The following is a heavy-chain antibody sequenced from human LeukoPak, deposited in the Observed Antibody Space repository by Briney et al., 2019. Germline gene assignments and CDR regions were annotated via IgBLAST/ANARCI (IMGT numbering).Heavy chain of an antibody. CDR3: AHHGPHGSGNY. V-gene: IGHV2-5*01. Sequence: SGPTLLHPTQTLTLTCTFSGFSLSTSGVGVGWIRQPPGKALEWLALIYWNDDKRYSPSLKSRLTITKDTSKNQVVLTMTNMDPVDTATYYCAHHGPHGSGNYWGQGTLVTVSS. CDR2: IYWNDDK. J-gene: IGHJ4*02. CDR1: GFSLSTSGVG. D-gene: IGHD3-10*01.